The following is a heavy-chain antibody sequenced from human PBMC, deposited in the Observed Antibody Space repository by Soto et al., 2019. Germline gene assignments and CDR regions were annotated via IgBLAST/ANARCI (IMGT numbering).Heavy chain of an antibody. Sequence: GASVKVSCNASGYTFTSYAMHWVRQAPGQRLEWMGWINAGNGNTTYSQKFQGRVTITRDTSASTAYMELSSLRSEDTAVYYCARGIDYGSDPEGVWGQGTPVTVSS. D-gene: IGHD3-10*01. J-gene: IGHJ6*02. CDR3: ARGIDYGSDPEGV. CDR1: GYTFTSYA. CDR2: INAGNGNT. V-gene: IGHV1-3*01.